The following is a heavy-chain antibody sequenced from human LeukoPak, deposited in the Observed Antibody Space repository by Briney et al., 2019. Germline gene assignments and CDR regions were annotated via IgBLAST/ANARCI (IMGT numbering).Heavy chain of an antibody. V-gene: IGHV4-34*01. D-gene: IGHD6-19*01. J-gene: IGHJ4*02. Sequence: SETLSLTCAVYGGSFSGYYWSWIRQPPGKGLEWIGEINHSGSTNYNPSLKSRVTISVDTSKNQFSLKLSSVTAADTAVYYCARGPRIPYSSGWRFWGQGTLVTVSS. CDR2: INHSGST. CDR3: ARGPRIPYSSGWRF. CDR1: GGSFSGYY.